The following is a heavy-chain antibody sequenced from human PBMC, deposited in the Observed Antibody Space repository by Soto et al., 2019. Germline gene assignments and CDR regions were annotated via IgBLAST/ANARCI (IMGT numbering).Heavy chain of an antibody. V-gene: IGHV1-2*04. D-gene: IGHD2-2*01. Sequence: GASVKVSCEASGYTFTGYYMHWVRQAPGQGLEWMGWINPNSGGTNYAQKFQGWVTMTRDTSISTAYMELSRLRSDDTAVYYCARFDSSTSSFDYWGQGTLVTVSS. CDR3: ARFDSSTSSFDY. CDR1: GYTFTGYY. J-gene: IGHJ4*02. CDR2: INPNSGGT.